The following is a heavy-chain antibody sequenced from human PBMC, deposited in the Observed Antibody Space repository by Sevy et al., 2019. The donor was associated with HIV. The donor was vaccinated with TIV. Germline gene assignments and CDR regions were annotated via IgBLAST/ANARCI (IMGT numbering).Heavy chain of an antibody. J-gene: IGHJ4*02. CDR3: AGENAWGRGYS. V-gene: IGHV4-59*08. CDR1: GGSITSLY. CDR2: IYYNGHI. D-gene: IGHD1-26*01. Sequence: SEILSLTCTVSGGSITSLYWNWIRQPPGKGLEWLANIYYNGHINYNPSLKSRVTLSLDTSKNQFSLRLSSVTAAHTAMYYCAGENAWGRGYSWGQGTLVTVSS.